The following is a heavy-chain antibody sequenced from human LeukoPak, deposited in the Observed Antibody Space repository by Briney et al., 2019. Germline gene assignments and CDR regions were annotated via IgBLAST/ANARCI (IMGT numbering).Heavy chain of an antibody. J-gene: IGHJ6*03. CDR3: ARDSYGSGSYLYYYYYMDV. V-gene: IGHV4-61*02. CDR1: GGSISSGSYY. CDR2: IYTSGST. D-gene: IGHD3-10*01. Sequence: SETLSLTCTVSGGSISSGSYYWSWIRQPAGKGLEWIGRIYTSGSTNYNPSLKSRVTISVDTSKNQFSLKLSSVTAADTAVYYCARDSYGSGSYLYYYYYMDVWGKGTTVTISS.